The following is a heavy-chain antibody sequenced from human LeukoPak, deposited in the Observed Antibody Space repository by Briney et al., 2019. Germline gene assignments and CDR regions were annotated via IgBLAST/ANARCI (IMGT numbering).Heavy chain of an antibody. J-gene: IGHJ4*02. CDR2: IYYSGST. CDR1: GGAISSSSYY. Sequence: PSETLSLTCTVSGGAISSSSYYWGWIRQPPGKGLEWIGSIYYSGSTYYNPSLKSRVTISVDTSKNQFSLKLSSVTAADTAVYYCARLLYCSSTSCLYYFDYWGQGTLSPSPQ. CDR3: ARLLYCSSTSCLYYFDY. D-gene: IGHD2-2*01. V-gene: IGHV4-39*01.